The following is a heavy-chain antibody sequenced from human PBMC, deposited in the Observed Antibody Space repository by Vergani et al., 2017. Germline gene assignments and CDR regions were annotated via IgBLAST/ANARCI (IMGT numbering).Heavy chain of an antibody. V-gene: IGHV4-34*01. Sequence: QVQLQQWGAGLLKPSETLSLTCAVYGGSFSGYYWSWIRQPPGKGLEWIGGINHSGSTNYNPSLKSRVTISVDTSKNQFSLTLTSVTAADAAVYYCARDNKQFRPRAFDLWGQGTMVTVSS. J-gene: IGHJ3*01. D-gene: IGHD2-15*01. CDR2: INHSGST. CDR1: GGSFSGYY. CDR3: ARDNKQFRPRAFDL.